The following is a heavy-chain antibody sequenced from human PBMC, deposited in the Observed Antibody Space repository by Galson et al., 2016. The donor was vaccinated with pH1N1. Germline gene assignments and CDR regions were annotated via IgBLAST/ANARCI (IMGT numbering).Heavy chain of an antibody. CDR3: ARRYYFDY. Sequence: SVKVSCKASGYSVTRYYMHWVRQAPGQGLEWMGIIDPSVGTTTYSQKFQGRISLTRDTSTNSVHMELSTLRPDDSAIYFCARRYYFDYWGQGTLVTVSS. V-gene: IGHV1-46*01. CDR2: IDPSVGTT. CDR1: GYSVTRYY. J-gene: IGHJ4*02.